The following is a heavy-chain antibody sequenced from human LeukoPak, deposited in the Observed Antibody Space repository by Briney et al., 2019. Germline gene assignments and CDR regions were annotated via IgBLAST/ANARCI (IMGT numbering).Heavy chain of an antibody. D-gene: IGHD6-13*01. J-gene: IGHJ5*02. V-gene: IGHV1-18*01. Sequence: ASVKVSCKASGYTFSYYGFGWVRQAPGQGLEWLGWISAYNGNTNYARKVQDRVTMTTDTSTSTAYMELRSLRPDDTAVYFCARGWSAGGNSPLFDPWGQGTLVTVSS. CDR1: GYTFSYYG. CDR2: ISAYNGNT. CDR3: ARGWSAGGNSPLFDP.